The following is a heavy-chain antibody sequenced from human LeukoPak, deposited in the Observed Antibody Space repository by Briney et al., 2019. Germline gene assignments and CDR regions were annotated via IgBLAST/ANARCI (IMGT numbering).Heavy chain of an antibody. V-gene: IGHV3-23*01. D-gene: IGHD1-26*01. CDR3: AKDLFAMTQWEQLGY. CDR1: GFTFSSYA. Sequence: GGSLRLSCAASGFTFSSYAMSWVRQAPGKGLEWVSAISGSGGSTYYADSVKGRLTISRDNSKNTLYLQMNSLRAEDTAVYYCAKDLFAMTQWEQLGYWGQGTLVTVSS. J-gene: IGHJ4*02. CDR2: ISGSGGST.